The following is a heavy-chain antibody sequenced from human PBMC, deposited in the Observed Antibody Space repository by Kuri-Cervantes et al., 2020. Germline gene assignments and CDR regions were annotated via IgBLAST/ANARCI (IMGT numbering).Heavy chain of an antibody. CDR3: ARGRGDSSGYWRGWYYNYGMDV. V-gene: IGHV1-24*01. J-gene: IGHJ6*02. CDR1: GYTFTGYY. D-gene: IGHD3-22*01. CDR2: FDPEDGET. Sequence: ASVKVSCKASGYTFTGYYMHWVRQAPGKGLEWMGGFDPEDGETIYAQKFQGRVTMTEDTSIDTDYMELSSLRSEDTAVYYCARGRGDSSGYWRGWYYNYGMDVWGQGTTVTVSS.